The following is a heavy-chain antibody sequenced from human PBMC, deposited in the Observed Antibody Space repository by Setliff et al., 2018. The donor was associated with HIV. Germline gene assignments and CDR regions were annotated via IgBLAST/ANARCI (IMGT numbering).Heavy chain of an antibody. V-gene: IGHV4-59*01. CDR2: IYYSGST. CDR1: GGPFSSTS. Sequence: PSETLSLTCTVSGGPFSSTSWSWIRQFPGQGLEWIGYIYYSGSTNYNPSLKSRVTISIDTSKNRFFLKLDSVTAADTAIYYCARDLHQPGYFYYVDVWGKGTAVTVSS. CDR3: ARDLHQPGYFYYVDV. J-gene: IGHJ6*04. D-gene: IGHD3-16*01.